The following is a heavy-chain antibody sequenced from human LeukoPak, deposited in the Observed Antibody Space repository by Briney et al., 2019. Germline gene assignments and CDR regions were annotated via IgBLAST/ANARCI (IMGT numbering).Heavy chain of an antibody. CDR1: GGSFSGYY. Sequence: PSETLSLTCAVYGGSFSGYYWSWIRQPPGKGLEWIGEINHSGSTNYNPSLKSRVTISVDTSKNQFSLKLSSVTAADTAVYYCARRVSGWTPFNWFDPWGQGTLVTVSS. D-gene: IGHD6-25*01. CDR3: ARRVSGWTPFNWFDP. CDR2: INHSGST. J-gene: IGHJ5*02. V-gene: IGHV4-34*01.